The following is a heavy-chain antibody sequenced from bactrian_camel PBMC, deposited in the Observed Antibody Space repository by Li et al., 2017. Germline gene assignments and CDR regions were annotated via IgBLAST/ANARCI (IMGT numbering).Heavy chain of an antibody. J-gene: IGHJ4*01. CDR2: QRDAAT. Sequence: HVQLVESGGGSVQAGGSLRLSCEVTNPPARRNCMAWFRQAPGKEREGVAAQRDAATYYADSVKGRFSISRDIASRTLYLQVSNLKPEDTALYYCAPKVGMCGPNWSKLRLDSRGPGTQVTVS. CDR1: NPPARRNC. D-gene: IGHD1*01. V-gene: IGHV3S55*01. CDR3: APKVGMCGPNWSKLRLDS.